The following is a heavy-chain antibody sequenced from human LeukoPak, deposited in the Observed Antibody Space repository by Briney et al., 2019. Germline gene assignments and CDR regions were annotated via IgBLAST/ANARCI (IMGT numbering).Heavy chain of an antibody. CDR1: GFTVSSNY. J-gene: IGHJ4*02. Sequence: GGSLRLSCAASGFTVSSNYMSWVRQAPGTGLEWVSVIYTGDITYYADSVRGRFTISRDNSKNTLYLQMSSLRAEDTAVYYCAKDERNWNYNLASQTYDWGQGTLVTVSS. CDR3: AKDERNWNYNLASQTYD. CDR2: IYTGDIT. V-gene: IGHV3-53*01. D-gene: IGHD1-7*01.